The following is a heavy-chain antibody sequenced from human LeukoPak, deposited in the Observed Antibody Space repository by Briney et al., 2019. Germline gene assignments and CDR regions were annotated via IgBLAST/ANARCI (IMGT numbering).Heavy chain of an antibody. CDR3: ARDGYCSSTSCGFDY. CDR2: FSGSGGST. D-gene: IGHD2-2*03. Sequence: GGSLRLSCAASGFTFSSYAMSWVRQAPGKGLECISGFSGSGGSTYYADSVKGRFTISRDNSKNTLYLQMNSLRAEDTAVYYCARDGYCSSTSCGFDYWGQGTLVTVSS. J-gene: IGHJ4*02. V-gene: IGHV3-23*01. CDR1: GFTFSSYA.